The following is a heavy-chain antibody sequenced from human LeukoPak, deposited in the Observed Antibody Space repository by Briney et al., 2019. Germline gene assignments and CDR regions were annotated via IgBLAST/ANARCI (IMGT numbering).Heavy chain of an antibody. CDR2: ISYDGSNK. D-gene: IGHD3-10*01. Sequence: PGGSLRLSCAASGFTFSSYGMHWVRQAPGKGLEWVAVISYDGSNKYYADSVKGRFTISRDNSKNTLYLQMNSLRAEDTAVYYCAKFRPGRHGSGSYYNGVFAFDIWGQGTMVTVSS. CDR3: AKFRPGRHGSGSYYNGVFAFDI. J-gene: IGHJ3*02. V-gene: IGHV3-30*18. CDR1: GFTFSSYG.